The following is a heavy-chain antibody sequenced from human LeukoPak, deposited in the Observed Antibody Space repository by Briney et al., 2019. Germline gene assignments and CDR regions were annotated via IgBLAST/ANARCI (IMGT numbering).Heavy chain of an antibody. CDR3: ARVRSSIAARPPFDY. J-gene: IGHJ4*02. V-gene: IGHV1-2*02. D-gene: IGHD6-6*01. CDR1: GYTFTGYY. Sequence: ASVKVSCKASGYTFTGYYMHWVRQAPGQGLEWMGWINPNSGGTNYAQKFQGRVTMTRDTSISTAYMELSRLRSDNTAVYYCARVRSSIAARPPFDYWGQGTLVTVSS. CDR2: INPNSGGT.